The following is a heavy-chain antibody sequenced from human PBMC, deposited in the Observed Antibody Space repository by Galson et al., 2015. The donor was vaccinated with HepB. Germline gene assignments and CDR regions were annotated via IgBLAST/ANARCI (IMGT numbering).Heavy chain of an antibody. CDR2: ISYDGSNK. V-gene: IGHV3-30*04. CDR3: ARRYYDFWSGYGATDY. CDR1: GFTFSSYA. J-gene: IGHJ4*02. D-gene: IGHD3-3*01. Sequence: SLRLSCAASGFTFSSYAMHWVRQAPGKGLEWVAVISYDGSNKYYADSVKDRFTISRDNSKNTLYLQMNSLNPEDTAVYYCARRYYDFWSGYGATDYWGQGTLVTVSS.